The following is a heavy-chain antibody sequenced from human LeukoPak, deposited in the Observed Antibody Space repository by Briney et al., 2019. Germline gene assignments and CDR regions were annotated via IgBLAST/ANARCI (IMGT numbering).Heavy chain of an antibody. Sequence: ASVKVSCKASGGTFSSYAISWVRQAPGQGLEWMGGIIPIFGTANYAQKFQGRVTITADESTSTAYMELSSLRSEDTAVYYCASSDTAMLTYYYYMDVWGKGTTVTISS. D-gene: IGHD5-18*01. V-gene: IGHV1-69*13. CDR2: IIPIFGTA. CDR1: GGTFSSYA. J-gene: IGHJ6*03. CDR3: ASSDTAMLTYYYYMDV.